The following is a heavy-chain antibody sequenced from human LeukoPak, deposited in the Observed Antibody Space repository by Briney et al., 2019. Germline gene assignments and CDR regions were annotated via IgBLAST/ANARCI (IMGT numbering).Heavy chain of an antibody. J-gene: IGHJ4*02. V-gene: IGHV3-11*01. D-gene: IGHD2-15*01. CDR2: ISSSGSTI. CDR1: GFTFRDYY. CDR3: AREGYCSGGSCYSGIDY. Sequence: GGSLRLSCAASGFTFRDYYMSWIRQAPGKGLGWVSYISSSGSTIYYADSVKGRFTISRDNAKNSLYLQMNSLRAEDTAVSYCAREGYCSGGSCYSGIDYWGQGTLVTVSS.